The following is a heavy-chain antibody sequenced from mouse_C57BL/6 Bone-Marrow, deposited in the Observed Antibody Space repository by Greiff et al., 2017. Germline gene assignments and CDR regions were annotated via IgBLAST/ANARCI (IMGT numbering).Heavy chain of an antibody. J-gene: IGHJ2*01. Sequence: QVQLQQSGAELARPGASVKLSCKASGYTFTSSGISWVKQRTGQGLEWIGEIYPRSGNTYYNEKFKGKATLTADKSSSTAYMELRSLTAEDSAVYFCARSSYGSSYGGYWGQGTTLTVSS. D-gene: IGHD1-1*01. V-gene: IGHV1-81*01. CDR2: IYPRSGNT. CDR1: GYTFTSSG. CDR3: ARSSYGSSYGGY.